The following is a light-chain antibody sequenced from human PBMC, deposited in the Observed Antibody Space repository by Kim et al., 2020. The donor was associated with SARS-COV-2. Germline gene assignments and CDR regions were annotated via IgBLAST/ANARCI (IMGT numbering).Light chain of an antibody. Sequence: QRVTISCSGSTSDIGNNYGCWYQHLPGAAPKLLIYETDKRPSGVPDRFSGSKSGTSASLTISGLRSEDEADYYCATWSDTLTGVVFGGGTRLTVL. V-gene: IGLV1-47*01. CDR3: ATWSDTLTGVV. J-gene: IGLJ3*02. CDR1: TSDIGNNY. CDR2: ETD.